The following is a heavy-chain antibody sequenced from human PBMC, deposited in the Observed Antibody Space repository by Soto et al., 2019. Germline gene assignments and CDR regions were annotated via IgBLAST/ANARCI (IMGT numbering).Heavy chain of an antibody. CDR1: GFTFSSYG. Sequence: PGGSLRLSCAASGFTFSSYGMHWVRQAPGKGLEWVAVISYDGSNKYYADSVKGRFTISRDNSKNTLYLQMNSMRAEDTAVYYCAKDYYGSRTTYYYYGMDVWGQGTTVTVSS. J-gene: IGHJ6*02. D-gene: IGHD3-10*01. CDR3: AKDYYGSRTTYYYYGMDV. CDR2: ISYDGSNK. V-gene: IGHV3-30*18.